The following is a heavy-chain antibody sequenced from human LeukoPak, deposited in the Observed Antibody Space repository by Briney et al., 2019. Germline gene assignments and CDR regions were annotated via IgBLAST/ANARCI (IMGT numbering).Heavy chain of an antibody. J-gene: IGHJ4*02. CDR3: ARGRIGPDY. CDR2: ISGSGDRT. Sequence: PGRSLRLSCAASGFTFTSYAMSWVRQAPGKGLEWVSGISGSGDRTYCPDSVKGRFTISRDNSKNTLYLQLNSLRAEDTAVYYCARGRIGPDYWGQGTLVTVTS. D-gene: IGHD1-26*01. V-gene: IGHV3-23*01. CDR1: GFTFTSYA.